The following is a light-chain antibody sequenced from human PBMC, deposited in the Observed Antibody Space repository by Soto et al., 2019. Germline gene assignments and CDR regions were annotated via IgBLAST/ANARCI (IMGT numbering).Light chain of an antibody. CDR1: SSDVGGYNF. V-gene: IGLV2-8*01. CDR3: SSYADSNNYV. J-gene: IGLJ1*01. CDR2: EVS. Sequence: QSVLTQPPSASGSPGQSVTISCTGSSSDVGGYNFVSWYQLHPGKAPKLMIYEVSKRPSGVPDRFSGSKSGNTASLTVSGLQPDDEADYYCSSYADSNNYVFGTGTKVTVL.